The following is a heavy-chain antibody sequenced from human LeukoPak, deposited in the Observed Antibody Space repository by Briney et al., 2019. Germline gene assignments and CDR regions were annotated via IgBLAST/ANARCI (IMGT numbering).Heavy chain of an antibody. D-gene: IGHD6-13*01. CDR3: ARSPFAAAGIGDN. V-gene: IGHV5-51*01. CDR2: IYPSDSDT. CDR1: GYSSTSYW. J-gene: IGHJ4*02. Sequence: GESLKISCKGSGYSSTSYWIGWVRQMPGKGLEWMGIIYPSDSDTRYSPSFQGQVTISADKSISTAYLQWSSLKASDTAIYYCARSPFAAAGIGDNWGQGTLVTASS.